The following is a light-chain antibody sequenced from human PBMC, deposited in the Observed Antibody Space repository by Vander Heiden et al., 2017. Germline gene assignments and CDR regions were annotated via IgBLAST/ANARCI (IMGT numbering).Light chain of an antibody. J-gene: IGLJ2*01. CDR2: EVS. Sequence: SALTQPPSASRSPGPSVTISCTVTSSDVGGYNYASWYQQHPGKAPKLMIYEVSKRPSGVPDRFSGSKSGNTASLTVSGLQAEDEADYYCSSYAGSNNVVFGGGTKLTVL. CDR1: SSDVGGYNY. CDR3: SSYAGSNNVV. V-gene: IGLV2-8*01.